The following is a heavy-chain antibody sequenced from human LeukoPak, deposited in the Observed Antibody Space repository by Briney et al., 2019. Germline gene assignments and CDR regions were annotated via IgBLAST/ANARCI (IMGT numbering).Heavy chain of an antibody. D-gene: IGHD6-19*01. Sequence: GGSLRLSCAASGFTFRSYDIHWVRQAPGKGLEWVLLISYDGTNQFYADSVKGRFTISRDNSKNTVYLQMNSLRVEDTAVYYCAQAHSSGWYNFDYWGQGTLVTVSS. CDR3: AQAHSSGWYNFDY. CDR1: GFTFRSYD. V-gene: IGHV3-30*03. J-gene: IGHJ4*02. CDR2: ISYDGTNQ.